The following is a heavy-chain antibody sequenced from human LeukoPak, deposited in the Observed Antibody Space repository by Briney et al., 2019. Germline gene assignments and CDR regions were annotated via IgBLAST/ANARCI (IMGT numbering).Heavy chain of an antibody. CDR3: ARELLIRAVADPGDY. V-gene: IGHV4-39*01. D-gene: IGHD6-19*01. J-gene: IGHJ4*02. Sequence: SETLSLTCTVSGGSIKNSNYYWAWVRQPPGKGLEWIGTIYYNEATQYNPSLKSRASLSIDTSNNQFSLRLTSVTAADTAVYYCARELLIRAVADPGDYWGQGTLVTVSS. CDR1: GGSIKNSNYY. CDR2: IYYNEAT.